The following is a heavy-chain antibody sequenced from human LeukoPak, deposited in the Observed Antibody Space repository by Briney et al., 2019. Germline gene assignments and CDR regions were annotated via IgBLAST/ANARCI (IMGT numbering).Heavy chain of an antibody. D-gene: IGHD6-19*01. Sequence: ASVKVSCKVSGYTLTELSMHWVRQAPGKGLEWMGGFDPEDGETIYAQKFQGRVTMTEDASTDTAYMELSSLRSEDTAVYYCATLRIAVAGTLEYFQHWGQGTLVTVSS. CDR2: FDPEDGET. CDR3: ATLRIAVAGTLEYFQH. V-gene: IGHV1-24*01. J-gene: IGHJ1*01. CDR1: GYTLTELS.